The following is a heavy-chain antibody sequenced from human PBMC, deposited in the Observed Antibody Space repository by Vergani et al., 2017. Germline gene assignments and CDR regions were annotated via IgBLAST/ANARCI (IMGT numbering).Heavy chain of an antibody. CDR2: IYYSGST. CDR3: AASTTGMTYNWFDP. V-gene: IGHV4-31*03. Sequence: QVQLQESGPGLVKPSQTLSLTCTVSGGSISSGGYYWSWIRQHPGKGLEWIGYIYYSGSTYYNPSLKSRVTISVDTSKNQFSLKLSSVTAADTAVYYCAASTTGMTYNWFDPWGQGTLVTVSS. CDR1: GGSISSGGYY. J-gene: IGHJ5*02. D-gene: IGHD4-17*01.